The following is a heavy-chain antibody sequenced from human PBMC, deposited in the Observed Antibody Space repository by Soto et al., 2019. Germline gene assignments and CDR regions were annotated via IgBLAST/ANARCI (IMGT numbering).Heavy chain of an antibody. CDR2: ISAYNGNT. CDR1: GYTFTSYG. Sequence: ASVKVSCKASGYTFTSYGISWVRQAPGQGLEWMGWISAYNGNTNYAQKLQGRVTMTTDKSTSTAYMELRSLRAEDTAVYYCARGYYDFWSGYYISPYGMDVWGQGTTVTVSS. CDR3: ARGYYDFWSGYYISPYGMDV. J-gene: IGHJ6*02. V-gene: IGHV1-18*01. D-gene: IGHD3-3*01.